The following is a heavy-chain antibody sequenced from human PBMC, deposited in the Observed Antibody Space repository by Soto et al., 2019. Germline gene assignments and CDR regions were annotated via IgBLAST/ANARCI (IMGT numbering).Heavy chain of an antibody. V-gene: IGHV1-2*04. J-gene: IGHJ6*02. CDR2: INPNSGGT. CDR1: GYTFTGYY. Sequence: ASVKVSCKASGYTFTGYYMHWVRQAPGQGLEWMGWINPNSGGTNYAHKLQGWVTMTRDTSISTAYMELSRLRSDDTAVYYCARDGYNYRTGGGYYYGMDVWGQGTTVTVSS. CDR3: ARDGYNYRTGGGYYYGMDV. D-gene: IGHD5-12*01.